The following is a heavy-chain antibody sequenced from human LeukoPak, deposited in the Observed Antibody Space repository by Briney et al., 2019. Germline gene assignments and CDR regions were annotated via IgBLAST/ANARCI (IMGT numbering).Heavy chain of an antibody. CDR1: GFTFSDYY. V-gene: IGHV3-11*01. Sequence: PGGSLRLSCAASGFTFSDYYMSWIRQAPGKGLEWVSYISSSGSTIYYADSVKGRFTISRDNAKNSLYLQMNSLRAEDTAVYYCARDSQGGILTGYYNYYYMNVWGKGTTVTVSS. CDR2: ISSSGSTI. D-gene: IGHD3-9*01. CDR3: ARDSQGGILTGYYNYYYMNV. J-gene: IGHJ6*03.